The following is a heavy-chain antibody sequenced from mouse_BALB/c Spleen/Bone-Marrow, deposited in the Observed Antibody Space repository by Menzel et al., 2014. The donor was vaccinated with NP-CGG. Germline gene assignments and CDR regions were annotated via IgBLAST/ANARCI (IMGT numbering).Heavy chain of an antibody. J-gene: IGHJ3*01. Sequence: QVQLQQSGAELVKPGTSVKLSCKAPGYNFTSYWINWVKLRPGQGLEWIGDIYPGSGSTNYNEKFKSKVTLTVDTSSSTAYMQLSSLASEDSALYYCARFSQLGLLAYWGQGTLVTVSA. CDR3: ARFSQLGLLAY. CDR2: IYPGSGST. CDR1: GYNFTSYW. D-gene: IGHD3-1*01. V-gene: IGHV1-55*01.